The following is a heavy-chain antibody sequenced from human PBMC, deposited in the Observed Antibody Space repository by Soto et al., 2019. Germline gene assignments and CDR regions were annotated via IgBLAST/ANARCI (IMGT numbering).Heavy chain of an antibody. V-gene: IGHV1-69*13. CDR2: IIPIFGTA. D-gene: IGHD3-22*01. J-gene: IGHJ3*02. Sequence: SVKVSCKASGGTFSSYAISWVRQAPGQGLEWMGGIIPIFGTANYAQKFQGRVTITADESTSTAYMELSSLRSEDTAVYYCARALYYYDSSGYAFDIWGQGTMVTVSS. CDR3: ARALYYYDSSGYAFDI. CDR1: GGTFSSYA.